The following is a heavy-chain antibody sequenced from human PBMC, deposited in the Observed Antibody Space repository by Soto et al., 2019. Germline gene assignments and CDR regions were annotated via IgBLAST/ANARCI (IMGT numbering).Heavy chain of an antibody. D-gene: IGHD4-4*01. V-gene: IGHV1-18*01. CDR2: TSVYNGKT. J-gene: IGHJ6*02. CDR1: GYTFTTYG. CDR3: ARGWSVTAPGGANYFYYGMYV. Sequence: ASVKVSCKASGYTFTTYGISWVRQAPGQGLEWMGWTSVYNGKTNYAQNLQGRVTMTTDTSTSTAYMELRSLRADDTAVYYCARGWSVTAPGGANYFYYGMYVWGQGTTVTVSS.